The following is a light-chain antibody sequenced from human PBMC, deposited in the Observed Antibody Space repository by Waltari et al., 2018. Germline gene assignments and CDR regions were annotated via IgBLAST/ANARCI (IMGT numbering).Light chain of an antibody. CDR1: QGISNN. V-gene: IGKV1-16*01. J-gene: IGKJ2*03. Sequence: DIQMTQSPSSLPASVGDRVTITCQASQGISNNLPWYQQKPGKVPKPLIYNASTLQSGAPSRFSGSGSGTDFALSSISLQPEDCATYCCQEGYGTRYSFGQGSKVEVK. CDR3: QEGYGTRYS. CDR2: NAS.